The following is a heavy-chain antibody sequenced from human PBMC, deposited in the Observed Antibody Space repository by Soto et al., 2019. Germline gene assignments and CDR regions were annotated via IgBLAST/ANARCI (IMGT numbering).Heavy chain of an antibody. Sequence: HPGGSLRLSCAAPGFTFSSYAMSWVRQAPGKGLEWVSTISGSGGSTFYADSVKGRFTISRDNSKNTLYLQMNSLRAEDTAVFYCAKDTIPNCSGGSCRSGNVWAFDYWGQGTLVTVSS. CDR1: GFTFSSYA. CDR3: AKDTIPNCSGGSCRSGNVWAFDY. D-gene: IGHD2-15*01. V-gene: IGHV3-23*01. CDR2: ISGSGGST. J-gene: IGHJ4*02.